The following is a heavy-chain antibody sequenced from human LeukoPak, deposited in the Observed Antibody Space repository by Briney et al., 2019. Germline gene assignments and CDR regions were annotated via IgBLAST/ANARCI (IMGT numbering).Heavy chain of an antibody. D-gene: IGHD2-2*01. CDR1: GLTFSSYS. CDR3: ARASQLRGGFDY. CDR2: ISSSSSYI. V-gene: IGHV3-21*01. J-gene: IGHJ4*02. Sequence: GGSLRLFCAACGLTFSSYSMSWVRQAPGKGLEWVSSISSSSSYIYYADSVKGRFTISRDNAKNSLYLQMNSLRAEDTAVYYCARASQLRGGFDYRGQGTLVTVYS.